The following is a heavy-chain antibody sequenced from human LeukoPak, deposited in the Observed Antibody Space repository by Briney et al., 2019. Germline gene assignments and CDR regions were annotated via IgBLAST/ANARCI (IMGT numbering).Heavy chain of an antibody. D-gene: IGHD1-26*01. CDR1: GGSISSYY. CDR3: ARTSGSYSLDY. J-gene: IGHJ4*02. Sequence: SETLSLTCTVSGGSISSYYWSWIRQPPGKGLEWIGYIYYSGSTNYNPSLKSRVTTSVDTSKNQFSLKLSSVTAADTAVYYCARTSGSYSLDYWGQGTLVTVSS. CDR2: IYYSGST. V-gene: IGHV4-59*01.